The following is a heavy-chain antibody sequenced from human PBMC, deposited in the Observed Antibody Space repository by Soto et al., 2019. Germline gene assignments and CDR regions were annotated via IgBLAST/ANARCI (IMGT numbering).Heavy chain of an antibody. V-gene: IGHV3-21*06. D-gene: IGHD2-2*01. J-gene: IGHJ6*02. CDR2: IGSSSNYI. CDR3: ATLTYCSSASCPNYYYVMDV. Sequence: GGSLRLSCSASGFTFTTYSLTCVRQAPGKGLEWVASIGSSSNYIYYADSVKGRFTISRDNAKNSLFLQMNSLRAEDTAVYYCATLTYCSSASCPNYYYVMDVWGQGTTVTVSS. CDR1: GFTFTTYS.